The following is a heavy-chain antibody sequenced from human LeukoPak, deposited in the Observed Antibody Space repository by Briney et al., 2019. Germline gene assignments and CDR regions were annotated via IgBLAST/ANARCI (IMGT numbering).Heavy chain of an antibody. D-gene: IGHD2-15*01. V-gene: IGHV4-30-4*01. J-gene: IGHJ4*02. Sequence: SETLSLTCTVSGGSISSGDYYWSGIRQPPRKGLEWIGYIYYSGSTYYNPSLKSRVTISVDTSKNQFSLKLSSVTAADTAVYYCARKYCSGGSCYYFDYWGQGTLVTVSS. CDR1: GGSISSGDYY. CDR3: ARKYCSGGSCYYFDY. CDR2: IYYSGST.